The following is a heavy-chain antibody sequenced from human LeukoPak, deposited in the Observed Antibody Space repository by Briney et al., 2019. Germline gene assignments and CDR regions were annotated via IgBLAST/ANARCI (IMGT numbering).Heavy chain of an antibody. D-gene: IGHD1-26*01. J-gene: IGHJ3*02. V-gene: IGHV1-18*01. CDR2: ISAYNGNT. CDR3: ARDMQWELLGPGAFDI. CDR1: GYTFTSYG. Sequence: WASVTVSCKASGYTFTSYGISWVRQATGQGLEWMGWISAYNGNTNYAQKLQGRVTMTTDTSTSTAYMELRSLRSDDTAVYYCARDMQWELLGPGAFDIWGQGTMVTVSS.